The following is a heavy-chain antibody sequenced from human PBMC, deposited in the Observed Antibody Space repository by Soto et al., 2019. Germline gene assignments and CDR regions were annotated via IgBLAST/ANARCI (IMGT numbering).Heavy chain of an antibody. V-gene: IGHV1-69*06. CDR1: EGTFGSYS. J-gene: IGHJ6*02. D-gene: IGHD6-25*01. CDR3: ARDPVDLFGYMDV. Sequence: QEELVQSGAEVRKPGSPVNVSCKASEGTFGSYSITWVRQAPGQRLEWMGEIIPLLRTVNYAQKFQGRVTITGDRSTNTVYMGLSSLRSDDTAVYYCARDPVDLFGYMDVWGQGTTVTVSS. CDR2: IIPLLRTV.